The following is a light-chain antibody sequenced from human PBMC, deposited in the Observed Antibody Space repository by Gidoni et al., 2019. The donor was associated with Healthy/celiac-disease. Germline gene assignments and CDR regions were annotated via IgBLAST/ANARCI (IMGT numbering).Light chain of an antibody. J-gene: IGLJ3*02. CDR2: GNS. Sequence: QSVLTQPPSVSGAPGQRVTISSPGSSSNIGAGYDVHWYQQLPGTAPNLLIYGNSNRPSGVPDRFSGSKSGTSASLAITGLQAEDEADYYCQSYDSSLSGWVFGGGTKLTVL. CDR1: SSNIGAGYD. V-gene: IGLV1-40*01. CDR3: QSYDSSLSGWV.